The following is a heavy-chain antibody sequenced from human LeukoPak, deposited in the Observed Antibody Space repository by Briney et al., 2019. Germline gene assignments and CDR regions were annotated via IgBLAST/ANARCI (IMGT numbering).Heavy chain of an antibody. V-gene: IGHV3-33*01. CDR1: GFTFSVYG. CDR2: IWNDGSNK. Sequence: GGSLRLSCAASGFTFSVYGMHWVRQAPGKGLEWVAVIWNDGSNKYYADSVKGRFTISGDNSKNTLYLQMNSLRADDTAVYSCARASGPFDYWGHGTLVTVSS. J-gene: IGHJ4*01. CDR3: ARASGPFDY. D-gene: IGHD3-10*01.